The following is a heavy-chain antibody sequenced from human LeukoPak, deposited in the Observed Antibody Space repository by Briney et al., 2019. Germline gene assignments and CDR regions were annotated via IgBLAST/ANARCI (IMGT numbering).Heavy chain of an antibody. J-gene: IGHJ2*01. CDR1: GYPFSKYW. CDR3: ARLGGDTYYFGSASYPNWYFDL. D-gene: IGHD3-10*01. CDR2: IYPDDSDT. Sequence: GESLKISCKASGYPFSKYWIGWVRQMPGKGLECMGIIYPDDSDTTYSPSFQGQVTISADKSFSTAYLQWSSLKASDTAIYYCARLGGDTYYFGSASYPNWYFDLWGRGTLVTVSS. V-gene: IGHV5-51*01.